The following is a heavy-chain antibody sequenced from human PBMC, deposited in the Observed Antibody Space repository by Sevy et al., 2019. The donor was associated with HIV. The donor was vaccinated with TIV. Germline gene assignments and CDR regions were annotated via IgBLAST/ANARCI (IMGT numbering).Heavy chain of an antibody. CDR2: INYNGHI. CDR1: GGSITSLY. CDR3: AGENAWGRGYS. V-gene: IGHV4-59*08. D-gene: IGHD1-26*01. J-gene: IGHJ4*02. Sequence: SETLSLTCTVSGGSITSLYWNWIRQPPGKGLEWIANINYNGHINYNPSLKSRVTLSLDTSKNQFSLWLSSVTAADTAMYYCAGENAWGRGYSWGQGTLVTVSS.